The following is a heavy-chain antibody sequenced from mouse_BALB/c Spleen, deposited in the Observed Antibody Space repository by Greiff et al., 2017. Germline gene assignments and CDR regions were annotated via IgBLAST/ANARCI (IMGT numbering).Heavy chain of an antibody. Sequence: VKLQESGPELVKPGASVRISCKASGYTFTSYYIHWVKQRPGQGLEWIGWIYPGNVNTKYNEKFKGKATLTADKSSSTAYMQLSSLTSEDSAVYFCAREGNYYGYEDWGQGTTLTVSS. D-gene: IGHD1-2*01. CDR1: GYTFTSYY. V-gene: IGHV1S56*01. J-gene: IGHJ2*01. CDR3: AREGNYYGYED. CDR2: IYPGNVNT.